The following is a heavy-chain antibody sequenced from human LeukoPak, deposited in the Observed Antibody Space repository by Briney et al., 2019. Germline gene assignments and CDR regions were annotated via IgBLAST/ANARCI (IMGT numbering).Heavy chain of an antibody. Sequence: SETLSLTCTLSVDSLQNGDYFCRWIRQPPGKGLEWIGYIYYSGSTYYNPSLKSRVTISVDTSKNQFSLKLSSVPAADTTVFYCASGLFGELWIDYWGQGTLVTVSS. J-gene: IGHJ4*02. V-gene: IGHV4-30-4*01. CDR1: VDSLQNGDYF. CDR2: IYYSGST. CDR3: ASGLFGELWIDY. D-gene: IGHD3-10*02.